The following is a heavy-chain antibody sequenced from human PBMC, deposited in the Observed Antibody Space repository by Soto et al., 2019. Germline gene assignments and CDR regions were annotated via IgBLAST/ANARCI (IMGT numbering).Heavy chain of an antibody. V-gene: IGHV1-69*13. CDR3: ARETCSGGSCYSGYGDPQV. Sequence: SVKVSCKASGGTFSSYAISWVRQAPGQGLEWMGGIIPIFGTANYAQKFQGRVTITADESTSTAYMELSSLRSEDTAVYYCARETCSGGSCYSGYGDPQVWGQGTLVTVSS. J-gene: IGHJ4*02. D-gene: IGHD2-15*01. CDR1: GGTFSSYA. CDR2: IIPIFGTA.